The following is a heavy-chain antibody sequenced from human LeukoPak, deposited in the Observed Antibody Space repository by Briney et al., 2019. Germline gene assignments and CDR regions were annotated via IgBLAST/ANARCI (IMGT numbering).Heavy chain of an antibody. CDR3: ARDRAVAGSDAFDI. J-gene: IGHJ3*02. Sequence: SGGSLRLSCAASGFTFSSYEMNWVRQAPGKGLEWVSYISSSGSTIYFADSVKGRFAISRDNAKNSLYLQMNSLRAEDTAVYYCARDRAVAGSDAFDIWGQGTMVTVSS. CDR1: GFTFSSYE. CDR2: ISSSGSTI. D-gene: IGHD6-19*01. V-gene: IGHV3-48*03.